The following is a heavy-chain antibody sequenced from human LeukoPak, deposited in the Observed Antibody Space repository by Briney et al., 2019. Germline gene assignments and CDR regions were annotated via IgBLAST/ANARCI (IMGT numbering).Heavy chain of an antibody. D-gene: IGHD5-24*01. CDR3: AKDRHEVATIEAFDY. J-gene: IGHJ4*01. CDR1: GGSISSSSYY. CDR2: IYYSGST. V-gene: IGHV4-39*02. Sequence: NPSETLSLTCTVSGGSISSSSYYWGWIRQPPGKGLEWIGSIYYSGSTYYNPSLKSRVTISVDTSKNQFSLKLSSVTAADTAVYYCAKDRHEVATIEAFDYWGHGTLVTVSS.